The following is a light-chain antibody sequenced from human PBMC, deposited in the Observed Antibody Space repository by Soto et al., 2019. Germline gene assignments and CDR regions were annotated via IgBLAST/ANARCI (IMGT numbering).Light chain of an antibody. V-gene: IGLV2-14*01. CDR1: STDVGGYNY. J-gene: IGLJ1*01. Sequence: QSALTQPASVSGSPGQSITISCTGTSTDVGGYNYVSWYQQHPGEAPKLMIFEVSNRPSGVSNRFSGSKSGNTASLTISGLQAEDEAVYYCSSYTSSSILPYVFGTGTKLTVL. CDR3: SSYTSSSILPYV. CDR2: EVS.